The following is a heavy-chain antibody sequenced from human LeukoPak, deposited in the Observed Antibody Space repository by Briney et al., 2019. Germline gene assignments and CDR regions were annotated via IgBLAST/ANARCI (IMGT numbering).Heavy chain of an antibody. CDR3: ARDGPDELAYCGGDCYHYYYYYYMDV. V-gene: IGHV4-38-2*02. CDR1: GLSISSGRF. CDR2: ISHTGST. J-gene: IGHJ6*03. Sequence: SETLSLTCSVSGLSISSGRFWVWIRQPPGKGLEWIGEISHTGSTNYNPSLKSRVTISVDTSKKQFSLKVSSVTAADTAVYYCARDGPDELAYCGGDCYHYYYYYYMDVWGKGTTVTVSS. D-gene: IGHD2-21*02.